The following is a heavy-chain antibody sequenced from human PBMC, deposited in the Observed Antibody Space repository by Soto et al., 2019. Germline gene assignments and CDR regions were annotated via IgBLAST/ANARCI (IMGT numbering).Heavy chain of an antibody. J-gene: IGHJ4*02. V-gene: IGHV3-30-3*01. Sequence: QVQLVESGGGVVQPGRSLRLSCAASGFSLSYYAMHWVRQAPGKGLECVAVISYDGNNKYYADSVKGRFTISRDNSKNPLYLQMNSLRGDDTGVYDCARDRGPTGLERLILIDDWGQGTLVTVSS. D-gene: IGHD1-1*01. CDR2: ISYDGNNK. CDR3: ARDRGPTGLERLILIDD. CDR1: GFSLSYYA.